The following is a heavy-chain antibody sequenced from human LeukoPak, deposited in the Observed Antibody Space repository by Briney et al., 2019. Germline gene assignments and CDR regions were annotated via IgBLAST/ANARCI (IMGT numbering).Heavy chain of an antibody. D-gene: IGHD4-17*01. Sequence: ASVKVSCKASGGTFNNDAISWVRQAPGQGLEWMGGIIPIFGTANYAQKFQGRVTMTRDTSTSTVYMELSSLRSEDTAVYYCARYGDYTNFDYWGQGTLVTVSS. V-gene: IGHV1-69*05. CDR2: IIPIFGTA. J-gene: IGHJ4*02. CDR1: GGTFNNDA. CDR3: ARYGDYTNFDY.